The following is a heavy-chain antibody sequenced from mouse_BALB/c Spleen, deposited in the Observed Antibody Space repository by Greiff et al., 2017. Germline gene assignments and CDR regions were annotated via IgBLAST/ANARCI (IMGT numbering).Heavy chain of an antibody. Sequence: QVQLKQPGAELVRPGASVKLSCKASGYTFTSYWMNWVKQRPGQGLEWIGMIDPSDSYTNYNQKFKGKATLTVDKSSSTAYMQLSSLTSEDSAVYYCARRDYDYHYYAMDYWGQGTSVTVSS. CDR2: IDPSDSYT. J-gene: IGHJ4*01. D-gene: IGHD2-4*01. V-gene: IGHV1-69*02. CDR1: GYTFTSYW. CDR3: ARRDYDYHYYAMDY.